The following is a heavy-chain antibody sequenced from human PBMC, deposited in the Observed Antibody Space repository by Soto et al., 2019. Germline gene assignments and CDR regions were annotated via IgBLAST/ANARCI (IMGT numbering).Heavy chain of an antibody. CDR2: IWYDGSNK. CDR1: GFTFSSYG. J-gene: IGHJ4*02. CDR3: ARGRHCTNGVCYTLDY. D-gene: IGHD2-8*01. V-gene: IGHV3-33*01. Sequence: PGGSLRLSCAASGFTFSSYGMHWVRQAPGKGLEWVAVIWYDGSNKYYADSVKGRFTISRDNSKNTLYLQMNSLRAEDTAVYYCARGRHCTNGVCYTLDYWGQGTLVTVSS.